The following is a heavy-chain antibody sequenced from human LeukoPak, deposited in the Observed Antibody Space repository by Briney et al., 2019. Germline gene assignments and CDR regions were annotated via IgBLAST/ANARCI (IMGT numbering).Heavy chain of an antibody. CDR3: ARGGPSRYFDWLLYYYYGMDV. Sequence: ASVNVSCKASGGTFNNFAISWVRQATGQGLEWMGWMNPNSGNTGYAQKFQGRVTMTRNTSISTAYMELSSLRSEDTAVYYCARGGPSRYFDWLLYYYYGMDVWGQGTTVTVSS. J-gene: IGHJ6*02. CDR1: GGTFNNFA. CDR2: MNPNSGNT. D-gene: IGHD3-9*01. V-gene: IGHV1-8*02.